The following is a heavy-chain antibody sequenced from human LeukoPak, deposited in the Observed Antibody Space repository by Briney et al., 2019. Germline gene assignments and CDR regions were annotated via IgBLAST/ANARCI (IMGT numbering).Heavy chain of an antibody. J-gene: IGHJ4*02. V-gene: IGHV1-46*01. D-gene: IGHD6-19*01. CDR1: GYTFTSYY. Sequence: ASVKVSCKASGYTFTSYYMHWVRQAPGQGLEWMGIINPSGGSTSYAQKFQGRVTMTRDTSTSTVYMELSSLRSEDTAVYYCAKTVPGTEWQFGFWGQGPFVPVSS. CDR2: INPSGGST. CDR3: AKTVPGTEWQFGF.